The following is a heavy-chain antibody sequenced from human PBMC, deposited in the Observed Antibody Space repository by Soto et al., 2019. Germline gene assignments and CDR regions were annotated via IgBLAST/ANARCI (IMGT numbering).Heavy chain of an antibody. V-gene: IGHV4-59*01. D-gene: IGHD1-26*01. J-gene: IGHJ5*02. CDR3: ARDPSGHPPLYRFDP. CDR2: IYYTGDT. CDR1: GDYIRTYY. Sequence: SETLSITCPFSGDYIRTYYWHWIRLPPGKGLEWIGYIYYTGDTNYNPSLKSRVTISLDTSKNQFSLKLSSVTAADTAVYYCARDPSGHPPLYRFDPWGQGTLVTVS.